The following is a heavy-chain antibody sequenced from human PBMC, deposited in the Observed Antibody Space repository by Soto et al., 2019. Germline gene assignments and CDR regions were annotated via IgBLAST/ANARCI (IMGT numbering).Heavy chain of an antibody. CDR1: GGTFSNSA. V-gene: IGHV1-69*05. J-gene: IGHJ6*02. Sequence: QVQLEQSGAEVKKPGSSVKVSCKTSGGTFSNSAISWVRQAPGQGLEWMGGIMPLFRTPDYAQKFQDRVTITPEESTSTVYMELRRLRSDDTAVYYCARDKDRLQLGETYYYILGVWRRGTTVTVSS. CDR2: IMPLFRTP. D-gene: IGHD1-1*01. CDR3: ARDKDRLQLGETYYYILGV.